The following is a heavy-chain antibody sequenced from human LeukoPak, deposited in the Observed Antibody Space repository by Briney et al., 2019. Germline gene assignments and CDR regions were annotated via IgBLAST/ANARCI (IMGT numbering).Heavy chain of an antibody. CDR3: ARNFYFDY. V-gene: IGHV3-30-3*01. CDR1: GFTFSSYA. J-gene: IGHJ4*02. Sequence: GGSLRLSCAASGFTFSSYAMHWVGQAPGKGLEGVAVISYDGSNKYYADSVKGRFTISRDNSKNTLYLQMNSLRAEDTAVYYCARNFYFDYWGQGTLVTVSS. CDR2: ISYDGSNK.